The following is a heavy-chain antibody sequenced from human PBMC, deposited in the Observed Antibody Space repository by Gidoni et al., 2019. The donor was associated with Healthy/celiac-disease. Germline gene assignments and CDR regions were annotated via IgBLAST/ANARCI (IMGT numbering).Heavy chain of an antibody. D-gene: IGHD3-9*01. CDR2: IWYDGSNK. V-gene: IGHV3-33*01. Sequence: QVQLVESGGGVVQPGRSLRLSCAASGFTFSSYGMHWVRKAPGKGLEWVAVIWYDGSNKYYADSVKGRFIISRDNSKNTLYLQMNSLRAEDTAVYYCARDILTGSIDYWGQGTLVTVSS. J-gene: IGHJ4*02. CDR1: GFTFSSYG. CDR3: ARDILTGSIDY.